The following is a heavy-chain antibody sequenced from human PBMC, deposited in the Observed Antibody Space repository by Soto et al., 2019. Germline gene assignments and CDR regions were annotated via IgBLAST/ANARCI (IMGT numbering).Heavy chain of an antibody. Sequence: SETLSLTCAVSGGSISSGGYSWSWIRRPPGKGLEWIGYIYHSGSTYYNPSLKSRVTISVDRSKNQFSLKLSSVTAADTAVYYCARGADLAYSSGWYFPYYYYYGMDVWGQGTTVTVS. CDR3: ARGADLAYSSGWYFPYYYYYGMDV. CDR1: GGSISSGGYS. CDR2: IYHSGST. D-gene: IGHD6-19*01. J-gene: IGHJ6*02. V-gene: IGHV4-30-2*01.